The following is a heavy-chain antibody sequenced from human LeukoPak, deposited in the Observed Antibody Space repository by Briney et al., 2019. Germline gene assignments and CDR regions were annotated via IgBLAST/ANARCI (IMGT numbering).Heavy chain of an antibody. CDR2: ISSSSSTI. CDR1: GFTFSSYS. D-gene: IGHD4-17*01. Sequence: GGSLRLSCAASGFTFSSYSMNWVRQAPGKGLEWVSYISSSSSTIYYADSVKGRFTISRDNAKNSLYLQMNSLRAEDTAVYYCASTVTTASTDDAFDIWGQGTMVTVSS. CDR3: ASTVTTASTDDAFDI. J-gene: IGHJ3*02. V-gene: IGHV3-48*01.